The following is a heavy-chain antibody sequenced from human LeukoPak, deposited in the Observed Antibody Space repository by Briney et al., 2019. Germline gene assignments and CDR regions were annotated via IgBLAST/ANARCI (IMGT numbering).Heavy chain of an antibody. CDR3: ARTPWIAADYFDY. J-gene: IGHJ4*02. D-gene: IGHD6-13*01. Sequence: NPSETLSLTCAVNGGSFSGYYWSWIRQPPGKGLEWIGEINHSGSTNYNPSLKSRVTISVDTSKDQFSLKLSSVTAADTAVYYCARTPWIAADYFDYWGQGTLVTVSS. CDR2: INHSGST. V-gene: IGHV4-34*01. CDR1: GGSFSGYY.